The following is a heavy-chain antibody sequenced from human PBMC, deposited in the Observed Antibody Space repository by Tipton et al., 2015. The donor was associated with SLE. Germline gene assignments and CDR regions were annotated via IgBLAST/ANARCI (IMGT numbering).Heavy chain of an antibody. D-gene: IGHD3-3*01. Sequence: SLRLSCAASGFTFSDYYMGWIRQAPGKGLEWVSYISSSGSTIYYADSVKGRFTISRDNAKNSLYLQMNSLRAEDTAVYYCARANGDFWTSSYWGQGTLVTVSS. CDR2: ISSSGSTI. V-gene: IGHV3-11*01. CDR3: ARANGDFWTSSY. J-gene: IGHJ4*02. CDR1: GFTFSDYY.